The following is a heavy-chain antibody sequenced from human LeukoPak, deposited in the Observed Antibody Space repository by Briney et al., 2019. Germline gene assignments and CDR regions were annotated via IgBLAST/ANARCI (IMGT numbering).Heavy chain of an antibody. CDR1: GGSISGSDYY. Sequence: SETLSLTCTVSGGSISGSDYYWGWIRQPPGKGLEWIGSIYYSGSTYYNPSLKSRVTISVDTSKNQFSLKLSSVTAADTAVYYCARPYSSSWYSWFDPWGQGTLVTVSS. J-gene: IGHJ5*02. CDR3: ARPYSSSWYSWFDP. V-gene: IGHV4-39*01. D-gene: IGHD6-13*01. CDR2: IYYSGST.